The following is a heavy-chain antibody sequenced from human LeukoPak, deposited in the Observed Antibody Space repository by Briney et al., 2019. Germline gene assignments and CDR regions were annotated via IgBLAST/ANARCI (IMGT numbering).Heavy chain of an antibody. V-gene: IGHV4-39*01. D-gene: IGHD3-9*01. CDR3: ARQYILADILTVYYAPYYFDY. J-gene: IGHJ4*02. Sequence: SETLSLTCTVSGDSISSRGYYWSWIRQPPGKGLEWIGSVYYSGTTYFKPSLKSRVTISVDTSKNQLFLKLTSVTAADTAVYYCARQYILADILTVYYAPYYFDYWGQGTLVTVSS. CDR1: GDSISSRGYY. CDR2: VYYSGTT.